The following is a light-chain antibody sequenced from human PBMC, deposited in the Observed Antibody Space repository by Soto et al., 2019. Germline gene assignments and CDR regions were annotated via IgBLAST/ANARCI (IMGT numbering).Light chain of an antibody. CDR1: QSVSSSY. Sequence: EIVLTQSPGTLSLSPRERATLSYRASQSVSSSYLAWYQQKSGQAPRLLIYGTSSRATGIPDRFSGSGSGTDFPPTIRRLEPEDFAVYFCQRYGSSPLITFGQGTRLEIK. CDR2: GTS. J-gene: IGKJ5*01. CDR3: QRYGSSPLIT. V-gene: IGKV3-20*01.